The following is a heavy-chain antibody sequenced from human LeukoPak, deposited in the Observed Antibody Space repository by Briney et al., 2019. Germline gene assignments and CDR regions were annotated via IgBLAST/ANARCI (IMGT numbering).Heavy chain of an antibody. D-gene: IGHD3-10*01. CDR3: ARDSITMVRGGGNY. J-gene: IGHJ4*02. CDR1: GFTFSSYS. Sequence: GGSLRLSCAASGFTFSSYSMSWVRQAPGKGLEWVSYISSSSSTIYYADSVKGRFTISRDNAKNSLYLQMNSLRAEDTAVYYCARDSITMVRGGGNYWGQGTLVTVFS. CDR2: ISSSSSTI. V-gene: IGHV3-48*04.